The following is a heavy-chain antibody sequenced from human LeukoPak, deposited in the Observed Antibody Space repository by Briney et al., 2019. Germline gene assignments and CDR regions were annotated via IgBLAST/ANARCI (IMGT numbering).Heavy chain of an antibody. V-gene: IGHV1-24*01. CDR2: FDPEDGET. D-gene: IGHD3-22*01. CDR1: GYTLTELS. J-gene: IGHJ4*02. Sequence: GASVKVSCKVSGYTLTELSMHWVRQAPGKGLEWMGGFDPEDGETIYAQKFQGRVTMTEDTSTDTAYMELSSLRSEDTAVYYCARGWYYDSSGYYPTDYWGQGTLVTVSS. CDR3: ARGWYYDSSGYYPTDY.